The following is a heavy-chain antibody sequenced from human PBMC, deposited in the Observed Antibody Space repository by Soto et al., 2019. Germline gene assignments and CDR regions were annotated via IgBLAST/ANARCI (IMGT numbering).Heavy chain of an antibody. J-gene: IGHJ4*02. CDR1: GGSISSGGYY. V-gene: IGHV4-31*01. Sequence: QVQLQESGPGLVKPSQTLSLTCTVSGGSISSGGYYWSWIRQHPGKGLECIGYIYYSGSTYYNPSLTSTVTISVDTSEKPFSLKLSSVTAADTAVYYCARYGSGSYYPTTFDYWGQGTLVTVSS. CDR3: ARYGSGSYYPTTFDY. D-gene: IGHD3-10*01. CDR2: IYYSGST.